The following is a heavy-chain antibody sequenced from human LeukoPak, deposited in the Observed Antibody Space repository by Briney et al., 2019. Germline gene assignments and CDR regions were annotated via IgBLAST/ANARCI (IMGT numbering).Heavy chain of an antibody. Sequence: SETLSLTCVVYGGSFSSYYWSWIRQPPGKGLEWIGESDHSGTTNYNPSLKGRVTMSVDTSKNQFSLMVSSVTAADTAVYYCATGRNGVVPSPILGVGPWYNYHYMDVWGKGTTVTVSS. CDR2: SDHSGTT. D-gene: IGHD2-2*02. CDR3: ATGRNGVVPSPILGVGPWYNYHYMDV. J-gene: IGHJ6*03. V-gene: IGHV4-34*01. CDR1: GGSFSSYY.